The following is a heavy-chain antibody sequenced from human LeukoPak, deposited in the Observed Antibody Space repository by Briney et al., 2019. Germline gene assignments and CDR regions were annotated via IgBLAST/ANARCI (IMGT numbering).Heavy chain of an antibody. V-gene: IGHV3-21*01. J-gene: IGHJ4*02. CDR2: ISSSSSYI. CDR3: AREGAYYGSGSPDY. Sequence: PGGSLRLSCAASGFTFSSYSMNWVRQAPGKGLEWVSSISSSSSYIYYADSVKGRFTISRDSAKNSLYLQMNSLRAEDTAVYYCAREGAYYGSGSPDYWGQGTLVTVSS. CDR1: GFTFSSYS. D-gene: IGHD3-10*01.